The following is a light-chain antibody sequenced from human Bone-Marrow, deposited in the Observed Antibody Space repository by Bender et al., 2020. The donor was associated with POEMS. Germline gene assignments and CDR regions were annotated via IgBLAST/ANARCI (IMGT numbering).Light chain of an antibody. CDR2: ANI. CDR1: ISNIGAGFG. J-gene: IGLJ3*02. CDR3: EAWDDGLNARV. Sequence: QSVLTQPPSVSAAPGQRVTISCTGSISNIGAGFGVNWYQHLPGTAPKLLIYANINRPSEIPDRFSGSKSGTAAFLAISGVQSDDEGDYYCEAWDDGLNARVFGGGTKLTVL. V-gene: IGLV1-50*01.